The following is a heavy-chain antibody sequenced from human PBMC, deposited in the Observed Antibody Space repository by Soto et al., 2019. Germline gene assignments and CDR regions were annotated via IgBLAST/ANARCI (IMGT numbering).Heavy chain of an antibody. CDR2: ISYDGSNK. CDR1: GFTFSSYA. D-gene: IGHD2-2*01. CDR3: ARDRGSKSYYYYGMDV. V-gene: IGHV3-30-3*01. J-gene: IGHJ6*02. Sequence: QVQLVEFGGGVVQPGRSLRLSCAASGFTFSSYAMHWVRQAPGKGLEWVAVISYDGSNKYYADSVKGRFTISRDNSKNTLYVQMSSLRAEDTAVYYCARDRGSKSYYYYGMDVWGQGTTVTVSS.